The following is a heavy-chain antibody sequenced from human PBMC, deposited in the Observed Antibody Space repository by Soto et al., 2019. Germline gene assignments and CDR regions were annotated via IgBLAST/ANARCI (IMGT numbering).Heavy chain of an antibody. V-gene: IGHV3-23*01. CDR3: AKAQQWEANSYFDY. Sequence: EVQLLESGGGLVQPGGSLRLSCAASGFTFSSYAMSWVRQAPGQGLAWVSAISGRVGSTYYADSVKGRFTISRDKAKNTRYLQMNSRRAEDTAVDYCAKAQQWEANSYFDYWGQGTLGTVSS. CDR1: GFTFSSYA. D-gene: IGHD1-26*01. J-gene: IGHJ4*02. CDR2: ISGRVGST.